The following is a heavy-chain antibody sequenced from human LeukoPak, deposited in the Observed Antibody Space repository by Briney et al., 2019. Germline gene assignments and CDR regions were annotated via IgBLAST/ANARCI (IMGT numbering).Heavy chain of an antibody. D-gene: IGHD3-3*01. Sequence: GASVKVSCKASGYTFTSYGISWVRQAPGQGLEWMGWISAYNGNTSYAQKLQGRVTMTTDTSTSTAYMELRSLRSDDTAVYYCARGFFFGRYAPPRPPPPVYYFDYWGQGTLVTVSS. V-gene: IGHV1-18*01. J-gene: IGHJ4*02. CDR2: ISAYNGNT. CDR3: ARGFFFGRYAPPRPPPPVYYFDY. CDR1: GYTFTSYG.